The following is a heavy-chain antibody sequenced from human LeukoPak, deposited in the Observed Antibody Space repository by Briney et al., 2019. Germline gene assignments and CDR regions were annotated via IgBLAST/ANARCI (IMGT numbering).Heavy chain of an antibody. CDR3: ARATSTTNPYYGMDV. Sequence: PGGSLRLSCVASGFTFSSYTMHGVRQAPGKGLEYVSAITSNGGSTYYANSMKGRFTISRDNSKNTLYLQMGSLRGEDMAVYYCARATSTTNPYYGMDVWGQGTTVTVSS. D-gene: IGHD2/OR15-2a*01. J-gene: IGHJ6*02. V-gene: IGHV3-64*01. CDR2: ITSNGGST. CDR1: GFTFSSYT.